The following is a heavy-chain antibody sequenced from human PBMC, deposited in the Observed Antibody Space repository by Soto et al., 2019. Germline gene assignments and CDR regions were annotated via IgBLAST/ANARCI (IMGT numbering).Heavy chain of an antibody. Sequence: LLVESGGGFVQPGGSLRLSCVASGFTFSHAWMDWVRQAPGKGVEWVGRIKGISDGETTDYAASVAGRFTISRDDSKNSLFLHVNSPKTKDTGLYYCTRRTPGAGTYSFDYWGQGTLVTVSS. J-gene: IGHJ4*02. CDR2: IKGISDGETT. D-gene: IGHD1-1*01. CDR3: TRRTPGAGTYSFDY. CDR1: GFTFSHAW. V-gene: IGHV3-15*07.